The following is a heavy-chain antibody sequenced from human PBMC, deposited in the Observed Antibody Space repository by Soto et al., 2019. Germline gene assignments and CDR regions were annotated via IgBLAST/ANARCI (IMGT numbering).Heavy chain of an antibody. J-gene: IGHJ6*02. Sequence: GGSLRLSCAASGFTFSSYGMHWVRQAPGKGLEWVAVIWYDGSNKYYADSVKGRFTISRDKSKNTLYLQMNSLRAEDTAVYYCARDTYIVVVPAAIGGMDVWGQGTTVTVSS. CDR1: GFTFSSYG. V-gene: IGHV3-33*01. CDR2: IWYDGSNK. D-gene: IGHD2-2*02. CDR3: ARDTYIVVVPAAIGGMDV.